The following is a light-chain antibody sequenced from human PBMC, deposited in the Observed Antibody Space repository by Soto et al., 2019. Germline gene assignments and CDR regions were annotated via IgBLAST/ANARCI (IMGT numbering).Light chain of an antibody. CDR1: QSVSSSY. J-gene: IGKJ5*01. V-gene: IGKV3D-20*01. CDR2: DAS. CDR3: QQYGSSPIT. Sequence: EIVLTQSPATLSLSPGERATLSCGARQSVSSSYLAWYPQKPGLAPRLLIYDASSRATGIPDRFSGSGSGTDFTLTISRLEPEDFAVYYCQQYGSSPITFGQGTRLEIK.